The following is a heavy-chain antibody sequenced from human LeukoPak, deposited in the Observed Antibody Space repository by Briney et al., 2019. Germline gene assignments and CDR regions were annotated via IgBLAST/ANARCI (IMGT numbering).Heavy chain of an antibody. CDR3: AKDTRLYDYVWGSYRYQGDMIDY. CDR1: GFTFSSYA. V-gene: IGHV3-23*01. J-gene: IGHJ4*02. CDR2: ISGSGGST. Sequence: GGSLRLSCAASGFTFSSYAMSWVRQAPGKGLEWVSAISGSGGSTYYADSVKGRFTISRDNSKNTLYLQMNSLRAEDTAVYYCAKDTRLYDYVWGSYRYQGDMIDYWGQGTLVTVSS. D-gene: IGHD3-16*02.